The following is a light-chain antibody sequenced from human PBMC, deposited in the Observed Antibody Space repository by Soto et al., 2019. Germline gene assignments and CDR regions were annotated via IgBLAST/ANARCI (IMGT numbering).Light chain of an antibody. CDR2: WNN. CDR1: SSNIGSNY. J-gene: IGLJ2*01. V-gene: IGLV1-47*01. Sequence: QSVLTQPPSASGTPGQRVTISCSGSSSNIGSNYVYWYQQLPGTAPKLLIYWNNQRPSVVPDRFSGSKSGTSASLAISGLRSEDEADYYCAAWDDNLSGLFGGGTKLTVL. CDR3: AAWDDNLSGL.